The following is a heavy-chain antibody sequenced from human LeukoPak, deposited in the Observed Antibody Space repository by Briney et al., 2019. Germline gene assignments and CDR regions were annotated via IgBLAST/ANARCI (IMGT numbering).Heavy chain of an antibody. CDR2: IKSNTDGGTT. Sequence: GGSVRLSCAGSTFNFTNAWMNWVRQAPGRGLEWVGRIKSNTDGGTTDYAAPVKGRFTISRDDSKNTLYLQMSSLKTEDTAVYYCTTTTRPNWGQGTLVTVSS. CDR3: TTTTRPN. J-gene: IGHJ4*02. CDR1: TFNFTNAW. D-gene: IGHD1-1*01. V-gene: IGHV3-15*01.